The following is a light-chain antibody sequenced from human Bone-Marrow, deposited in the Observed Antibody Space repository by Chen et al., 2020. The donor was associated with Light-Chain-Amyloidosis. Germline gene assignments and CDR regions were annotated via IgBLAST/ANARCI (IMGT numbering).Light chain of an antibody. CDR2: RDT. CDR1: DLPTKY. V-gene: IGLV3-25*03. J-gene: IGLJ2*01. CDR3: QSADSSGTYEVI. Sequence: SFELTQPPSVSLSPGQTARITCSGDDLPTKYAYWYQQKPGQAPVLVIHRDTERPSGISERFSGSSSGTTATLTISGVQAEYEADYHCQSADSSGTYEVIFGGGTKLTVL.